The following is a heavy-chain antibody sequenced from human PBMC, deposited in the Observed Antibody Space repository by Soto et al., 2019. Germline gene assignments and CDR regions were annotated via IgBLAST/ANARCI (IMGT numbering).Heavy chain of an antibody. Sequence: SETLSLTCTVSGGSISSYYWSWIRQPPGKGLEWIGYIYYSGSTNYNPSLKSRVTISVDTSKNQFSLKLSSVTAADTAVYYCARGKEMATMEEFDYWGQGTLVTVSS. CDR2: IYYSGST. D-gene: IGHD5-12*01. CDR1: GGSISSYY. CDR3: ARGKEMATMEEFDY. J-gene: IGHJ4*02. V-gene: IGHV4-59*01.